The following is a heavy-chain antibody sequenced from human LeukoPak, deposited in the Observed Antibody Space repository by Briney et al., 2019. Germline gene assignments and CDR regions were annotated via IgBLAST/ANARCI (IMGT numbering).Heavy chain of an antibody. CDR1: GFTFSGYS. D-gene: IGHD3-22*01. V-gene: IGHV3-7*01. J-gene: IGHJ4*02. CDR3: AVGDYYDSSGYSPFDY. Sequence: GGSLRLSCAASGFTFSGYSMSWVRQAPGKGLEWVANIKQDGSEKYYVDSVKGRFTISRDNAKNSLYLQMNSLRAEDTAVYYCAVGDYYDSSGYSPFDYWGQGTLVTVSS. CDR2: IKQDGSEK.